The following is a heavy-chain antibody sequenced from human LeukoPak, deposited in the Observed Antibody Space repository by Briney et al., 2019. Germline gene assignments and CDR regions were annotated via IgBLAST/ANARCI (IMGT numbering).Heavy chain of an antibody. J-gene: IGHJ3*02. CDR2: INPNSGGT. V-gene: IGHV1-2*02. Sequence: GASVKVSCKASGYTFTGYYMHWVRQAPGQGLEWMGWINPNSGGTNYAQKFQGRVTMTRDTSISTAYMELSRLRSDDTAVYYCATVSYDSSGYYPFDDAFDIWGQGTMVTVSS. CDR1: GYTFTGYY. D-gene: IGHD3-22*01. CDR3: ATVSYDSSGYYPFDDAFDI.